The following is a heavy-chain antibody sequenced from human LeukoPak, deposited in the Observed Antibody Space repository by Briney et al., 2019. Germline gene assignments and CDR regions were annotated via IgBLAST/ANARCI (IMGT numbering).Heavy chain of an antibody. V-gene: IGHV4-59*12. CDR1: GGSISSDY. CDR2: IYYSGTT. J-gene: IGHJ4*02. D-gene: IGHD1-26*01. Sequence: SETLSLTCTVSGGSISSDYWSWIRQPPGKGLEWIGYIYYSGTTNYNPSLKSRVTISVDTSKNQFSVKLSSVTAADTAVYYCARDSLVGAYYYFDFWGQGTLVTVSS. CDR3: ARDSLVGAYYYFDF.